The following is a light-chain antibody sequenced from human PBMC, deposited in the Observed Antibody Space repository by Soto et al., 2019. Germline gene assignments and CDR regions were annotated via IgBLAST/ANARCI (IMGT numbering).Light chain of an antibody. CDR3: QQYNNYSPWT. CDR2: DAS. CDR1: QGIGSY. J-gene: IGKJ1*01. Sequence: IQLTQSPSSLSASVGDRVTITCRASQGIGSYLGWYQQKPGKAPKLLIYDASTLESGVPSRFSGSGSGTEFTLTISSLQPDDFATYYCQQYNNYSPWTFGQGTKVDIK. V-gene: IGKV1-5*01.